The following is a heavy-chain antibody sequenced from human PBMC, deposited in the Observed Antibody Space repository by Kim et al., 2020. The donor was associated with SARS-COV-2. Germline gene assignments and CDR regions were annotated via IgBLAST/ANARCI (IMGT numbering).Heavy chain of an antibody. D-gene: IGHD6-13*01. CDR3: ARGRRIAAAGKGNFDY. Sequence: GVTGRFVFSLDTSVSTAYLQISSLRAEDTAVYYCARGRRIAAAGKGNFDYWGQGTLVTVSS. J-gene: IGHJ4*02. V-gene: IGHV7-4-1*02.